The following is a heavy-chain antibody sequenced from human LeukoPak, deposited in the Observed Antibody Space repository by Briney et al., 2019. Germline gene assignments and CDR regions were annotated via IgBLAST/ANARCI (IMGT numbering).Heavy chain of an antibody. CDR3: ATYTNWVAGDV. Sequence: GGSLRLSCAASGLTFSKSWMSWVRQAPGQGLEWVAAIKEDGSEKDYVDSVKGRFTISRDNAKNSLYLQMNSLRAEDTAVYYCATYTNWVAGDVWGQGTTVSVSS. D-gene: IGHD1-1*01. CDR1: GLTFSKSW. CDR2: IKEDGSEK. V-gene: IGHV3-7*01. J-gene: IGHJ6*02.